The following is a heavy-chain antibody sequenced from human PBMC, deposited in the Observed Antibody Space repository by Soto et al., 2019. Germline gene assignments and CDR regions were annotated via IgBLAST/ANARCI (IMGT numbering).Heavy chain of an antibody. Sequence: SVKVSCKASGGTFSSYAISWVRQAPGHGLEWMGGIIPIFGTANYAQKFQGGVTITADKSTSTVYMELSSLRSEDTAVYYCARGVGGYYGSGSYYYYGMDVWGQGTMVTVSS. D-gene: IGHD3-10*01. CDR2: IIPIFGTA. J-gene: IGHJ6*02. CDR3: ARGVGGYYGSGSYYYYGMDV. V-gene: IGHV1-69*06. CDR1: GGTFSSYA.